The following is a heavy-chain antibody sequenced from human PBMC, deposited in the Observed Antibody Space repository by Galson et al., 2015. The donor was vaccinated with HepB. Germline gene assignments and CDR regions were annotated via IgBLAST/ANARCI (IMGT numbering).Heavy chain of an antibody. V-gene: IGHV5-51*01. CDR3: ARQIALAGDAFDI. D-gene: IGHD6-19*01. Sequence: QSGAEVKKPGESLKISCQGSGYSFPSYWIGWVRQMPGKGLEWMGIIYPGDSDTRYRPSFQGQVTISADKSISTAYLQWSSLKASDTAMYYCARQIALAGDAFDIWVQVTMVTVSS. CDR2: IYPGDSDT. CDR1: GYSFPSYW. J-gene: IGHJ3*02.